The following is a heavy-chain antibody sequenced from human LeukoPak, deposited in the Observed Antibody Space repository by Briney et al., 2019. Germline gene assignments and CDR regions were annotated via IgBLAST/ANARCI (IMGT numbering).Heavy chain of an antibody. J-gene: IGHJ4*02. Sequence: SETLSLTCAVSGYSISSSYYWGWIRQPPGKGMEWIGTIYHSGSTHYNPSLKSRVTLSVDTSKNQFSLKLRSVTAADTAVYYCASLPSNTVTHDYWGQGTLVTLSS. D-gene: IGHD4-11*01. CDR1: GYSISSSYY. CDR2: IYHSGST. V-gene: IGHV4-38-2*01. CDR3: ASLPSNTVTHDY.